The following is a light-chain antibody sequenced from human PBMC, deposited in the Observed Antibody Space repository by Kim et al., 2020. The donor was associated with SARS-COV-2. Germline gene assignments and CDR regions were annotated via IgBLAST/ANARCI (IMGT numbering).Light chain of an antibody. Sequence: SYELTQPPSVSVSPGQTASITCSGHKLGDKHAYWYQQKPGQSPVLVIYQDIKRPSGIPQRFSGSNSGNTVTLTISGTQSMDEADYYCQAWDRSTAAFVGG. V-gene: IGLV3-1*01. CDR1: KLGDKH. J-gene: IGLJ3*02. CDR3: QAWDRSTAA. CDR2: QDI.